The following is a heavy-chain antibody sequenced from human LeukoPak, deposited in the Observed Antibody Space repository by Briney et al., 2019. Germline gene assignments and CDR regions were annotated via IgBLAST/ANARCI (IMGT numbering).Heavy chain of an antibody. D-gene: IGHD3-22*01. CDR3: AREGAYDYYDSSGYDY. Sequence: RPSETLSLTCTVSGGSISSGGYYWSWIRQHPGKGLEWIGYIYYSGSTYYNPSLKSRVTISVDTSKNQFSLKLSSVTAADTAVYYCAREGAYDYYDSSGYDYWGQGTLVTVSS. V-gene: IGHV4-31*03. CDR2: IYYSGST. J-gene: IGHJ4*02. CDR1: GGSISSGGYY.